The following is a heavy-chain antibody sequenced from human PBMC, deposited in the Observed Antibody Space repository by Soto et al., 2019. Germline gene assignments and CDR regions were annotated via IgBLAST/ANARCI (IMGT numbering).Heavy chain of an antibody. Sequence: SETLSLTCTVSGGSISSGGYYWSWIRQHPGKGLEWIGYIYYSGSTYYNPSLKSRVTISVDTSKNQFSLKLTSVTAADTAVYYCASYNFGVFFDYWGQGTPVTVSS. D-gene: IGHD3-3*01. V-gene: IGHV4-31*03. J-gene: IGHJ4*02. CDR2: IYYSGST. CDR3: ASYNFGVFFDY. CDR1: GGSISSGGYY.